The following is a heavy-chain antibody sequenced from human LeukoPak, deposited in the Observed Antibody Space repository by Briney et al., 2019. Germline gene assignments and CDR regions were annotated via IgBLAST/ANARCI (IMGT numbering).Heavy chain of an antibody. CDR2: IYTSGST. CDR3: ARDVSSSSWYEYNWFDP. CDR1: GGSISSYY. Sequence: PSETLSLTCTVSGGSISSYYWSWIRQPAGKGLEWIGRIYTSGSTNYNPSLKSRVTMSVDTSKNQFSLKLSSVTAADTAVYYCARDVSSSSWYEYNWFDPWGQGTLVTVSS. D-gene: IGHD6-13*01. J-gene: IGHJ5*02. V-gene: IGHV4-4*07.